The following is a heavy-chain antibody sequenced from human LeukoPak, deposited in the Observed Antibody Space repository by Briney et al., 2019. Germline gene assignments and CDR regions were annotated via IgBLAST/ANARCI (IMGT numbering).Heavy chain of an antibody. V-gene: IGHV4-34*01. CDR3: VHNYGDYVYYGMDV. J-gene: IGHJ6*02. CDR2: INHSGRT. Sequence: SSETLSLTCAVYGGSFSGYYWSWIRQPPGKGLEWIGEINHSGRTNYNPSLKTQIPISVDTATNHVSPKMSSVTAADPAVYYCVHNYGDYVYYGMDVWGQGTTVTVSS. CDR1: GGSFSGYY. D-gene: IGHD5-24*01.